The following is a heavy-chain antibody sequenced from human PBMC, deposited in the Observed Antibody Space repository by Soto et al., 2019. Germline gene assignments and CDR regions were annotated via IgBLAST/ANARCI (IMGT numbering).Heavy chain of an antibody. D-gene: IGHD6-19*01. CDR2: MFYSGSST. CDR3: ARGIEGWYQGRYYYGMDV. V-gene: IGHV4-59*01. Sequence: SETLSLTCSVSGGSISNSYWSWIRQPPGKGLEWIGYMFYSGSSTNYNPSLKSRVTISVDTSKNQFSLKLSSVTAADTAVYYCARGIEGWYQGRYYYGMDVWGQGTTVTVSS. CDR1: GGSISNSY. J-gene: IGHJ6*02.